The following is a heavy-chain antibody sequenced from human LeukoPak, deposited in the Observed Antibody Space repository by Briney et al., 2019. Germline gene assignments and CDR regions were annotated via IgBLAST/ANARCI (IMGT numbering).Heavy chain of an antibody. J-gene: IGHJ4*02. D-gene: IGHD6-6*01. CDR1: GFTFSSYS. Sequence: GGSLRLSCAASGFTFSSYSMNWVRQAPGKGLEWVSYISSSSSTIYYADSVKGRFTISRDNAKNLLYLQMNSLRAEDTAVYYCARIIAARAYYFDYWGQGTLVTVSS. V-gene: IGHV3-48*04. CDR3: ARIIAARAYYFDY. CDR2: ISSSSSTI.